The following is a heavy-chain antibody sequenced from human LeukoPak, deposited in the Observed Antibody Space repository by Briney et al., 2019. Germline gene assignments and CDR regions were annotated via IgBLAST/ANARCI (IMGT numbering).Heavy chain of an antibody. CDR1: GFTFSSYS. V-gene: IGHV3-21*01. Sequence: GGSLRLSCAASGFTFSSYSMNWVRQAPGKGLEWVSSISGSSSSYIYYADSVKGRFIISRDNAKNSLYLQMNSLRAEDTAVYYCARAYCSSTSCAFDYWGQGTLVTVSS. CDR2: ISGSSSSYI. D-gene: IGHD2-2*01. J-gene: IGHJ4*02. CDR3: ARAYCSSTSCAFDY.